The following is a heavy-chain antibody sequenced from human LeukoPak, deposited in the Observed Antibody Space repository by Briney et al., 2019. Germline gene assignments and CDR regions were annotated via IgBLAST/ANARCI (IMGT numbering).Heavy chain of an antibody. Sequence: PGGSLRLSCAASGFTFSSYAMSWVRQAPGKGLEWVSAISGSGGSTYYADSVKGRFTISRDNSKNTLYLQVNSLRAEDTAVYYCAKEPYCSGGSCYSVFGYFDYWGQGTLVTVSS. CDR1: GFTFSSYA. D-gene: IGHD2-15*01. V-gene: IGHV3-23*01. CDR2: ISGSGGST. J-gene: IGHJ4*02. CDR3: AKEPYCSGGSCYSVFGYFDY.